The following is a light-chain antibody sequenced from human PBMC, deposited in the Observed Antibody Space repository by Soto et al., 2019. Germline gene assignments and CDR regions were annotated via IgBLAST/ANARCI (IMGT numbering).Light chain of an antibody. J-gene: IGLJ1*01. CDR1: SSDVGAYNY. CDR2: EVS. CDR3: SSYAGTNTIFV. Sequence: QSVLTQPPSASGSPGQSVTISCTGTSSDVGAYNYVSWYQQHPGKAPKLMIYEVSKRPSGVPDRFSGSKSGNTASLTVSGLQAEDEADYYCSSYAGTNTIFVFGTGTKVAVL. V-gene: IGLV2-8*01.